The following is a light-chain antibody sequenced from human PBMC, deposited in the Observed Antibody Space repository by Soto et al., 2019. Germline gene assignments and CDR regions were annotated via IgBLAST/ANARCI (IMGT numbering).Light chain of an antibody. CDR1: QSVSSTF. Sequence: EIVLTQSPGTLSLSPGERATLSCRAGQSVSSTFLAWYQQKPGQAPRLLIYSASTRATDIPDRFSGSGSGTDFTLTISRLEPEDFAVYYCQYSGGEWEWTFGRGTRVEI. CDR3: QYSGGEWEWT. J-gene: IGKJ1*01. V-gene: IGKV3-20*01. CDR2: SAS.